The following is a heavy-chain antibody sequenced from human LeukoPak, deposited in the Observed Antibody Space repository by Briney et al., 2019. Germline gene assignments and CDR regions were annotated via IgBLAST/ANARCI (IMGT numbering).Heavy chain of an antibody. V-gene: IGHV1-3*01. J-gene: IGHJ6*04. CDR2: INAGNGNT. Sequence: ASVKVSCKASGYTFTSYAMHWVRQAPGQRLEWMGWINAGNGNTKYSQKFQGRVTITRDTSASTAYMERSSLRSEDTAVYYCARAGYSSGWPHYGMDVWGKGTTVTVSS. D-gene: IGHD6-19*01. CDR3: ARAGYSSGWPHYGMDV. CDR1: GYTFTSYA.